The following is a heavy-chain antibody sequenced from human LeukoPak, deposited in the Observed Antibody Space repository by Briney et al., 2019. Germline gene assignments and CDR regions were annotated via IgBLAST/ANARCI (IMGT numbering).Heavy chain of an antibody. CDR2: ISGDGGST. D-gene: IGHD3-10*01. CDR3: AKDNKGSGSYYNG. Sequence: GGSLRLSCAASAFTFSSYAMSWVRQAPGKGLEWVSLISGDGGSTYYADSVKGRFTISRDNSKSSLYLQMNSLRTEDTALYYCAKDNKGSGSYYNGWGQGTLVTVSS. J-gene: IGHJ4*02. V-gene: IGHV3-43*02. CDR1: AFTFSSYA.